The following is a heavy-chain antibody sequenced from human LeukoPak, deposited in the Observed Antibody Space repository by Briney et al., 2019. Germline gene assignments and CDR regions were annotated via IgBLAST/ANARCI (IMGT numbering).Heavy chain of an antibody. CDR1: GGSISSGAYS. CDR2: VYHSGST. CDR3: ARLCTGGSCGGLDAFDI. V-gene: IGHV4-30-2*01. D-gene: IGHD2-15*01. Sequence: PSETLSLTCAVSGGSISSGAYSWSWIRQPPGKGLEWIGYVYHSGSTYYNPSLKTRVTISVDRSKIQFSLKLSSVTAADTAMYYCARLCTGGSCGGLDAFDIWGQGTMVTVSS. J-gene: IGHJ3*02.